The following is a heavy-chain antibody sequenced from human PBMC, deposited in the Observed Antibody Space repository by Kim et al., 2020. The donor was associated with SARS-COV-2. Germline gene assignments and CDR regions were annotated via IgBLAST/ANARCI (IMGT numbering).Heavy chain of an antibody. D-gene: IGHD2-15*01. Sequence: GESLKISCKGSGYSFTSYWISWVRQMPGKGLEWMGRIDPSDSYTNYSPSFQGHVTISADKSISTAYLQWSSLKASDTAMYYCARHEGGYCSGGSCYRDTFDSWGQATLVTVSS. CDR2: IDPSDSYT. V-gene: IGHV5-10-1*01. CDR1: GYSFTSYW. J-gene: IGHJ4*02. CDR3: ARHEGGYCSGGSCYRDTFDS.